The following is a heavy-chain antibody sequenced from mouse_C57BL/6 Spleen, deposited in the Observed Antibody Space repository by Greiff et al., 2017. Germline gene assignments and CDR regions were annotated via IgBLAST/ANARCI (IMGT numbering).Heavy chain of an antibody. CDR1: GYSFTDYN. V-gene: IGHV1-39*01. J-gene: IGHJ2*01. CDR2: INPNYGTT. CDR3: APVYGNVYYLDY. Sequence: QLQESGPELVKPGASVKISCKASGYSFTDYNMNWVKQSNGKSLEWIGVINPNYGTTSYNQKFKGKATLTVDQSSSTAYMQLNSLTSDDSAVYYCAPVYGNVYYLDYWGQGTTLTVSS. D-gene: IGHD2-1*01.